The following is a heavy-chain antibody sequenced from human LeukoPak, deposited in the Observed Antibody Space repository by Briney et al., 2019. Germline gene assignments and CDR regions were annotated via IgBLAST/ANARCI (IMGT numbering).Heavy chain of an antibody. CDR1: GGSISSSSFF. D-gene: IGHD5/OR15-5a*01. V-gene: IGHV4-39*01. Sequence: SETLSLTCTVSGGSISSSSFFGVWIRQPPGKGLQWIGNIHYSGSSYYNPSLKSRVTISVDTSRNIFSLKMHSVTAADTAVYYCAAMSSRFEYYFDYWGQGTLVTVSS. J-gene: IGHJ4*02. CDR3: AAMSSRFEYYFDY. CDR2: IHYSGSS.